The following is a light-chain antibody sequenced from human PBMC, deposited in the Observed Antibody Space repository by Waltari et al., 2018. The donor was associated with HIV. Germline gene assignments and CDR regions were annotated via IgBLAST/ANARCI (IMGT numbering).Light chain of an antibody. CDR1: SGDVGGYNF. J-gene: IGLJ2*01. CDR3: SSYTSSGPRYVL. CDR2: NVS. Sequence: SALTQPASVSGSPGQSITISCSGTSGDVGGYNFVSWYQKHPGKAPKLIIYNVSSRPSGVSIRFSGSRSANTASLTISGLQVEDEADYFCSSYTSSGPRYVLFGGGTRL. V-gene: IGLV2-14*03.